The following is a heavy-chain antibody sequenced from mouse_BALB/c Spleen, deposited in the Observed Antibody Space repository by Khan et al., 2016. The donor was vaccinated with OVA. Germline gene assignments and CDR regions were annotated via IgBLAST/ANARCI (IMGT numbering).Heavy chain of an antibody. CDR1: GFSLANYS. V-gene: IGHV2-2*02. J-gene: IGHJ3*01. CDR3: ARRGYDYGRGSLFAY. D-gene: IGHD2-4*01. CDR2: IWSAGST. Sequence: QVQLKQSGPGLVQPSQSLSITCTVSGFSLANYSVHWVRQSPGKGLEWLGVIWSAGSTDYNAAFMSRLTINKDNSRSHVFFKMNSLQPNDTAIDYCARRGYDYGRGSLFAYWGQGTLVTVSA.